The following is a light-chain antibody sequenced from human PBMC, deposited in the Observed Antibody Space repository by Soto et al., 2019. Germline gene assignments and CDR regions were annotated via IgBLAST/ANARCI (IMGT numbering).Light chain of an antibody. J-gene: IGKJ4*01. CDR3: QQYGYSLT. CDR2: SAT. V-gene: IGKV3-20*01. Sequence: IVLTQSPGTLSLSPGERATLSCRASESVGSTYLAGYQQKPGQAPRLLIYSATSRATGIPDRFSGRGSGTDFTLTISRLEPEDFAVYYCQQYGYSLTFGGGTKVEIK. CDR1: ESVGSTY.